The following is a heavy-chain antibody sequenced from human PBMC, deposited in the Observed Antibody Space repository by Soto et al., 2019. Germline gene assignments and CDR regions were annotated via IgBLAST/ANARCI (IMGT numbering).Heavy chain of an antibody. Sequence: QLVESGGGFVKPGMSLRLTCAASGFTFSNAWMTWVRQAPGKGLERVGLIRSQGDGGTADYAPPVRGRFTISRDDSQSMVFLHMDHMQPEDTAVYYCITAPLRWGRGTLVTVSS. CDR3: ITAPLR. CDR2: IRSQGDGGTA. V-gene: IGHV3-15*01. J-gene: IGHJ4*02. CDR1: GFTFSNAW.